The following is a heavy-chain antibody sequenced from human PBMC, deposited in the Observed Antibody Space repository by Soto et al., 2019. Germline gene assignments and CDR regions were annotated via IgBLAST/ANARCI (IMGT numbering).Heavy chain of an antibody. V-gene: IGHV3-30*03. Sequence: QVQLVESGGGVVQPGRSLRLSCAASTFTLSTYGMHWVRQAPGKGLEWVAVISYDGNNKYYADSAKGRFTISRDNSRNTLSLQMNSLTTEDTAVYYCARGAEYQVLSRDYFYGMDVWGQGIMVTVSS. CDR2: ISYDGNNK. CDR1: TFTLSTYG. J-gene: IGHJ6*02. D-gene: IGHD2-2*01. CDR3: ARGAEYQVLSRDYFYGMDV.